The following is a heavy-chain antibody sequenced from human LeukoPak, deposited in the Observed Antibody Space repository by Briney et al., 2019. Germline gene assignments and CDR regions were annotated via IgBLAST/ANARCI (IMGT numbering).Heavy chain of an antibody. CDR2: ISASSSTI. CDR3: ARDLGGHYDYVWGSYRGGYFDY. J-gene: IGHJ4*02. Sequence: GGSLRLSCAASGFTFSTYSMNWVRQAPGKGLEGVSYISASSSTIYYADSMKGRFTISRDNAKNSLYLQMNSLRAEDTAVYYCARDLGGHYDYVWGSYRGGYFDYWGQGTLVTVSS. D-gene: IGHD3-16*01. V-gene: IGHV3-48*01. CDR1: GFTFSTYS.